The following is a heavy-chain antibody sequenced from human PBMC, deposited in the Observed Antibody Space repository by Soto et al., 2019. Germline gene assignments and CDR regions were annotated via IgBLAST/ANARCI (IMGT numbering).Heavy chain of an antibody. CDR1: SGSISSFY. CDR2: IYYSGST. Sequence: PSETLSLTCTVSSGSISSFYWSWIRQPPGKGLEWIGYIYYSGSTNYNPSLKSRVTISVDTSKNQFSLKLRSVTAADTAVYYCARDLNYYFDYWGQGTLDTVSS. J-gene: IGHJ4*02. D-gene: IGHD1-20*01. V-gene: IGHV4-59*01. CDR3: ARDLNYYFDY.